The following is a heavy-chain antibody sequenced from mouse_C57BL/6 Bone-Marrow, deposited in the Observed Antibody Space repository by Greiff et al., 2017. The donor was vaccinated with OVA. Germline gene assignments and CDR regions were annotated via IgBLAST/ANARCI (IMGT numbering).Heavy chain of an antibody. Sequence: QVQLQQSGPGLVQPSQSLSITCTVSGFSLTSYGVHWVRQSPGKGLEWLGVIWSGGSTDYNAAFISRLSISKDNSKSQVFFKMNSLQADDTAIYYCARIDYYDMDYWGQGTSVTVSS. J-gene: IGHJ4*01. CDR2: IWSGGST. CDR3: ARIDYYDMDY. CDR1: GFSLTSYG. V-gene: IGHV2-2*01.